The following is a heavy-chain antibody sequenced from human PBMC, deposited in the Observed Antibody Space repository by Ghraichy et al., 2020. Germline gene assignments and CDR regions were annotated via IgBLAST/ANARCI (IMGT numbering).Heavy chain of an antibody. V-gene: IGHV4-59*01. CDR1: GGSISSYY. Sequence: SETLSLTCTVSGGSISSYYWSWIRQPPGKGLEWIGYIYYSGSTNYNPSLKSRVTISVDTSKNQFSLKLSSVTAADTAVYYCARVYDGSCYRGGLCWFDPWGQGTLVTVSS. CDR3: ARVYDGSCYRGGLCWFDP. J-gene: IGHJ5*02. D-gene: IGHD2-15*01. CDR2: IYYSGST.